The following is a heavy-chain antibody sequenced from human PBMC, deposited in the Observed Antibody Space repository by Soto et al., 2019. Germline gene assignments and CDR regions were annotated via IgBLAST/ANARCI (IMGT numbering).Heavy chain of an antibody. J-gene: IGHJ6*01. CDR1: GDSVSRNSAA. CDR2: TYYRSKWYN. CDR3: AREGLLWFGELLFSPWRAPYGMDV. Sequence: SQTLSPTCPISGDSVSRNSAAWHWIRQTPSRGLEWLGRTYYRSKWYNDYAVSVKSRITINPDTSKNQFSLQLNSVTPEDTAVYYCAREGLLWFGELLFSPWRAPYGMDV. D-gene: IGHD3-10*01. V-gene: IGHV6-1*01.